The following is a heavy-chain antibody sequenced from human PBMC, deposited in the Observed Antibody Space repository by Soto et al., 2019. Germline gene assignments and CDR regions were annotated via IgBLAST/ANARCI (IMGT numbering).Heavy chain of an antibody. CDR2: IYYSGST. V-gene: IGHV4-31*03. D-gene: IGHD5-18*01. CDR3: AGLNRGYSYGLTGFDY. J-gene: IGHJ4*02. Sequence: PSETLSLTCTVSGGSIRSGGYYWSWIRQHPGKGLEWIGYIYYSGSTYYKPSLQSRVTISVDTSKNQFSLKLSSVTAAVTAVYYCAGLNRGYSYGLTGFDYWGQGTLVT. CDR1: GGSIRSGGYY.